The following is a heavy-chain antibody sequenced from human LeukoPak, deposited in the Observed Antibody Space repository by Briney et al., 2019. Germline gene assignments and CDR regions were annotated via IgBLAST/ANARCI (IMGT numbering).Heavy chain of an antibody. CDR3: ARGRAARPRRACGYFDY. Sequence: SETLSLTCTVSGGSISSSSYYWGWIRQPPGKGLEWIGSIYYSGSTYYNPSLKSRVTISVDTSKNQFSLKLSSVTAADTAVYYCARGRAARPRRACGYFDYWGQGTLVTVSS. V-gene: IGHV4-39*01. J-gene: IGHJ4*02. D-gene: IGHD6-6*01. CDR2: IYYSGST. CDR1: GGSISSSSYY.